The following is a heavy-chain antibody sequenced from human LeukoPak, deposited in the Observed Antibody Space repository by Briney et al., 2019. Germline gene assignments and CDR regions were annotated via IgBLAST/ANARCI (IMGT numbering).Heavy chain of an antibody. Sequence: PGGSLRLSCAASGFTFSGYWMSWVRQAPGKGLEWVATIKLDASEKTYVDSVEGRFTSSRDNAKSSLFLQMDSLRAEDTAVYYCARFGMDAAIDYRGQGTLVTVSS. J-gene: IGHJ4*02. CDR2: IKLDASEK. V-gene: IGHV3-7*01. D-gene: IGHD2-15*01. CDR1: GFTFSGYW. CDR3: ARFGMDAAIDY.